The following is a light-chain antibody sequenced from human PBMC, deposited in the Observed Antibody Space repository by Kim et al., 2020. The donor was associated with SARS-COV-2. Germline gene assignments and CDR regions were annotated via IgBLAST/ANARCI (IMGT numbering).Light chain of an antibody. CDR1: QGISSY. V-gene: IGKV1-27*01. CDR2: GAS. J-gene: IGKJ1*01. Sequence: DIQMTQSPSSLSAFVGDRVTITCRASQGISSYLAWYQQKPGKVPKLLIYGASTLQSGVASRFSGSGSGTDFTLTISSLQPEDVATYFCQKSNSTPRTFGQGTKVDIK. CDR3: QKSNSTPRT.